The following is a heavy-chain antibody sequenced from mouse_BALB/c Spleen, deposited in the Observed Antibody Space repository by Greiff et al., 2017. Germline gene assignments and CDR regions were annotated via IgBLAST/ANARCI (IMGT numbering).Heavy chain of an antibody. D-gene: IGHD1-1*01. CDR2: IDPENGDT. CDR1: GFNIKDYY. CDR3: TSYVLLRYAMDY. V-gene: IGHV14-4*02. Sequence: VQLQQSGAELVRPGASVKLSCTASGFNIKDYYMHWVKQRPEQGLEWIGWIDPENGDTEYAPKFQGKATMTADTSSNTAYLQLSSLTSEDTAVYYCTSYVLLRYAMDYWGQGTPVTVSA. J-gene: IGHJ4*01.